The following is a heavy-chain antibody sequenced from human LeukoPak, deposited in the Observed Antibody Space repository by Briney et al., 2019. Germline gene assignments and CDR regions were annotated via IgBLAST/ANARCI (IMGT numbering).Heavy chain of an antibody. Sequence: AGPTLVNPTQTLTLTRTFSGFSVSTRGMCVSWIRQPPGRALEWSALMDWDDDKYYSTSLKTRLTISKDTSKNQVVLTMTNMDPVDTATYYCARTTTVTTRTYYFDYWVQGTLVTVS. V-gene: IGHV2-70*01. CDR3: ARTTTVTTRTYYFDY. D-gene: IGHD4-11*01. J-gene: IGHJ4*02. CDR1: GFSVSTRGMC. CDR2: MDWDDDK.